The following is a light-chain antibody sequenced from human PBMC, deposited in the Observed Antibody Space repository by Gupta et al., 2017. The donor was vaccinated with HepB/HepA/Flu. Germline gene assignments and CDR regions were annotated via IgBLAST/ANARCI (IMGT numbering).Light chain of an antibody. CDR3: SSYTRTITCV. Sequence: QSALTQPASVSGSPGQSITISCTGTSSDVGTYNSVSWYQQHPGKAPKLMICDVSNRPSGVSDRVSGSKSGNTAYLPXSXLQAEDXAEYYCSSYTRTITCVFGGVTRLTVL. CDR1: SSDVGTYNS. V-gene: IGLV2-14*03. CDR2: DVS. J-gene: IGLJ3*02.